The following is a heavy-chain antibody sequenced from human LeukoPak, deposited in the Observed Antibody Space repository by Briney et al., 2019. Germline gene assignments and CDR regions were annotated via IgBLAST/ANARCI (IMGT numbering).Heavy chain of an antibody. CDR1: GGSFSGYY. CDR3: ARGEIVGGFNP. V-gene: IGHV4-34*01. CDR2: IKHSGIT. Sequence: SETLSLTCAVYGGSFSGYYWSWIRQPPGKGPEWIGEIKHSGITNYNPSLKSRVTISVDTSKNQISLKLTSVTAADTAVYFCARGEIVGGFNPWGQGTLVTVSS. J-gene: IGHJ5*02. D-gene: IGHD3-16*01.